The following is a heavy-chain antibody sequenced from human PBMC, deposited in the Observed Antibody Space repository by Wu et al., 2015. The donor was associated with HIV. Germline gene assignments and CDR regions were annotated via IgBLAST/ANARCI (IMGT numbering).Heavy chain of an antibody. CDR1: GGSFNSYG. D-gene: IGHD4-23*01. J-gene: IGHJ4*02. CDR2: IIPVFGPA. V-gene: IGHV1-69*05. Sequence: QVQLVQSGAEVKKPGSSVKVSCKASGGSFNSYGISWVRQAPGQGLEWMGRIIPVFGPANYAQKVQGRVTMTTDTSTRTAYMELRSLRSDDTAIFYCARGKYGGNVDYWGQGTLVTVSS. CDR3: ARGKYGGNVDY.